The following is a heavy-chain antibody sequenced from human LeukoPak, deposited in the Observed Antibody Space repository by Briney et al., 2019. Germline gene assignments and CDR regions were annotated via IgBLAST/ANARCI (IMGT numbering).Heavy chain of an antibody. CDR2: IYYSGST. D-gene: IGHD3-22*01. Sequence: PSETPSLTRTVSGGSISSYYWSWIRQPPGKGLGWIGYIYYSGSTNYNPSLKSRVTISVDTSKNQFSLKLSSVTAADTAVYYCARATYYYDTSGYYQYYFDYWGQGTLVTVSS. CDR3: ARATYYYDTSGYYQYYFDY. CDR1: GGSISSYY. J-gene: IGHJ4*02. V-gene: IGHV4-59*01.